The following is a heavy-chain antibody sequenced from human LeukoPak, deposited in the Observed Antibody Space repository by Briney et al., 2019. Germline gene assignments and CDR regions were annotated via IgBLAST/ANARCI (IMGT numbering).Heavy chain of an antibody. CDR2: LSHNGNT. CDR1: GGSISSTMYY. J-gene: IGHJ4*02. Sequence: SETLSLTCVVSGGSISSTMYYWGWIRQPPGKGLEWVGSLSHNGNTYYNPALKSRVTISGDSSKNQFSLQLTSVTAADTAFYYCARDLTTGLAYFDYWGQGALVTVSS. CDR3: ARDLTTGLAYFDY. D-gene: IGHD1-1*01. V-gene: IGHV4-39*07.